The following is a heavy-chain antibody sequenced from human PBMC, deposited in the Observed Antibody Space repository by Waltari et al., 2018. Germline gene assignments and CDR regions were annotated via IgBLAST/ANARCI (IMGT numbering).Heavy chain of an antibody. Sequence: EVQLVESGGGLVLSGGSLRLSCAASGFTVTTYWMHWVRQAPGKGLVWVSRINPRGNVINYADSVKGRFTISRDIAKNTLHLQMSSLRAEDTAIYYCIKDAYGPNDYWGQGALVTVSS. CDR3: IKDAYGPNDY. J-gene: IGHJ4*02. V-gene: IGHV3-74*01. CDR1: GFTVTTYW. D-gene: IGHD3-10*01. CDR2: INPRGNVI.